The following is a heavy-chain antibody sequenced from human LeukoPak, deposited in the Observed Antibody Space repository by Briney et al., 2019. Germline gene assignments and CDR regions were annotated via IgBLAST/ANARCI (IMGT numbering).Heavy chain of an antibody. Sequence: EPGGSLRLSCVASGFTVSSNYMSWVRQAPGKGLEWVAVISYDGSNKYYADSVKGRFTISRDNSKNTLYLQMNSLRAEDTAVYYCARDIGDYWGQGTLVTVSS. CDR2: ISYDGSNK. V-gene: IGHV3-30-3*01. J-gene: IGHJ4*02. CDR3: ARDIGDY. CDR1: GFTVSSNY. D-gene: IGHD1-26*01.